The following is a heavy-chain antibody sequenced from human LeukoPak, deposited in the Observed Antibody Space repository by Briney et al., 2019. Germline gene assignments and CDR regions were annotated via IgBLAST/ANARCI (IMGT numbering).Heavy chain of an antibody. CDR3: ARRSRITVDY. CDR1: GGSISSSSYS. Sequence: SETLSLTCTVSGGSISSSSYSWGWIRQPPGKGLEWIGSIYYSGSTYYNPSLKSRVTISVDTSKNQFSLKLSSVTAADTAVYYCARRSRITVDYWGQGTLVTVSS. D-gene: IGHD3-10*01. J-gene: IGHJ4*02. CDR2: IYYSGST. V-gene: IGHV4-39*01.